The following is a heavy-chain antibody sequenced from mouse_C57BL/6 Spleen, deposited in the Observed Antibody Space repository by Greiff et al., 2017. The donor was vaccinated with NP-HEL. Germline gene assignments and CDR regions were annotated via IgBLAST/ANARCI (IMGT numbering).Heavy chain of an antibody. CDR3: ARDYYAMDY. CDR2: IDPSDSET. Sequence: QVQLQQPGAELARPGSSVKLSCKASGYTFTSYWMHWVKQRPIQGLEWIGNIDPSDSETHYNQKFKDKATLTVDKSSSTAYMQLSSLTSEDSAVYYCARDYYAMDYWGQGTSVTVSS. V-gene: IGHV1-52*01. CDR1: GYTFTSYW. J-gene: IGHJ4*01.